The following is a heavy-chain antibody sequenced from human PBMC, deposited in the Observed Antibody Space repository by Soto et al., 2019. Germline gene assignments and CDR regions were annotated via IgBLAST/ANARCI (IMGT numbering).Heavy chain of an antibody. V-gene: IGHV4-59*12. D-gene: IGHD4-17*01. J-gene: IGHJ6*02. CDR3: ARAHYGDYGYGMDV. CDR2: IYYSGST. Sequence: SSYYWSWIRQPPGKGLEWIGYIYYSGSTNYNPSLKSRVTISVDTSKNQFSLKLSSVTAADTAVYYCARAHYGDYGYGMDVWGQGTTVTVSS. CDR1: SSYY.